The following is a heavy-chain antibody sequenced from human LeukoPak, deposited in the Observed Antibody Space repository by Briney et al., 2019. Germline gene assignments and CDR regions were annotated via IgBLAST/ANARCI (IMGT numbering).Heavy chain of an antibody. Sequence: PSETLSLTCALYGGSFSGYYWSWIRQPPRKGLEWIGEINHSGTTNYNPSLKTRVTMSVDTSKNQFSLKLTSVTAADTAVYYCARQNYGSAPLRYWGQGTLVTVSS. CDR3: ARQNYGSAPLRY. CDR1: GGSFSGYY. J-gene: IGHJ4*02. D-gene: IGHD3-10*01. V-gene: IGHV4-34*01. CDR2: INHSGTT.